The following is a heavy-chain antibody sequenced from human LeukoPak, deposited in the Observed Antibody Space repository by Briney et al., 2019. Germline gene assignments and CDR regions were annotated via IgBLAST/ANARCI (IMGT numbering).Heavy chain of an antibody. J-gene: IGHJ4*02. D-gene: IGHD3-16*02. CDR3: ARDDDYVWGSYRNHLFDY. CDR2: ISSSGSTM. Sequence: PGESLRLSCAASGFTFSSYEMNWVRQAPGKGLEWISYISSSGSTMYYADSVKGRFTISRDNAKNSLYLQMNSLRAEDTAVYYCARDDDYVWGSYRNHLFDYWGQGTLVTVSS. CDR1: GFTFSSYE. V-gene: IGHV3-48*03.